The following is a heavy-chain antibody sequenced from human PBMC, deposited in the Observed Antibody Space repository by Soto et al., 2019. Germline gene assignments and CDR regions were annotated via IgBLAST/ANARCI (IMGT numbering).Heavy chain of an antibody. V-gene: IGHV1-18*04. CDR1: GYTFTSYG. J-gene: IGHJ6*02. CDR3: ARDRATVTFPELSGYYYGMDV. CDR2: ISAYNGNT. D-gene: IGHD4-17*01. Sequence: VKVSCKASGYTFTSYGISWVRQAPGQGLEWMGWISAYNGNTNYAQKLQGRVTMTTDTSTSTAYMELRSLRSDDTAVYYCARDRATVTFPELSGYYYGMDVWGQGTTVTVSS.